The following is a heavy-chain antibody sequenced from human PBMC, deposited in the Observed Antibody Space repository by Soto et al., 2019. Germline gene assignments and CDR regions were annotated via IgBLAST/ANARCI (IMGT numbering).Heavy chain of an antibody. CDR2: IDYSGRT. D-gene: IGHD6-19*01. J-gene: IGHJ6*02. CDR1: GGSISSYF. Sequence: SETLSLTCTVSGGSISSYFWSWIRQPPGKGLEWIGYIDYSGRTNYNPSLKSRVSISVDTSKSQFSLMLNSVTAADTAMYYCSRDGASSSWHGMDVWGQGTTVTVS. V-gene: IGHV4-59*01. CDR3: SRDGASSSWHGMDV.